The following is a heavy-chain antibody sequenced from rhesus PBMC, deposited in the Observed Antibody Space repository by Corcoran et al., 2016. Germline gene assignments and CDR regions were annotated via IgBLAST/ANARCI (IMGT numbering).Heavy chain of an antibody. D-gene: IGHD5-30*01. Sequence: QLQESGPGLVTPSETLSPTCAVSGGSISRSYGSSIRHPPGKGLEWIGRISGSGGSTDYNPSLKSRVTISTDTSKNQFSLKLSSVTAADTAVYYCAREGGYSGYADYWGQGVLVTVSS. V-gene: IGHV4-173*01. J-gene: IGHJ4*01. CDR3: AREGGYSGYADY. CDR2: ISGSGGST. CDR1: GGSISRSY.